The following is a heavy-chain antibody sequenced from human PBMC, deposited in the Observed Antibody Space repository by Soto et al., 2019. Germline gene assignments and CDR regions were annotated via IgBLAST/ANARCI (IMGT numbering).Heavy chain of an antibody. CDR1: GFTVSSYE. J-gene: IGHJ2*01. CDR2: ISSRGSTI. CDR3: ARAGPHFWSGSHPPRYWYFDL. Sequence: GGSLRLSCAASGFTVSSYEMNWVRQAPGKGLEWVSYISSRGSTIYYAASVKGRFTISRDNAKNSLYLQMNSLRAEDTVVYYCARAGPHFWSGSHPPRYWYFDLWGRGTLVTVSS. D-gene: IGHD3-3*02. V-gene: IGHV3-48*03.